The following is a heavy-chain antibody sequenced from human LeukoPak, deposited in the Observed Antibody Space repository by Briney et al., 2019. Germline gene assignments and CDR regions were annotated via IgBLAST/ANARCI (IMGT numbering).Heavy chain of an antibody. Sequence: PGRSLRLSCTASGFTFGDYAMSWVRQAPGKGLEWVGFIRSKAYGGTTEYAASVKGRFTISRDDSKSIAYLQMNSLKTEDTAVYYCTNSPGYCTNGVCYTVDYWGQGTLVTVSS. V-gene: IGHV3-49*04. CDR2: IRSKAYGGTT. CDR1: GFTFGDYA. CDR3: TNSPGYCTNGVCYTVDY. D-gene: IGHD2-8*01. J-gene: IGHJ4*02.